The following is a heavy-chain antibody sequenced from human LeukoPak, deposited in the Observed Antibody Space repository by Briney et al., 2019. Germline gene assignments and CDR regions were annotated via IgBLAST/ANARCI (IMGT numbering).Heavy chain of an antibody. CDR2: VSASGSAT. CDR1: GFTFSSYT. D-gene: IGHD5-12*01. V-gene: IGHV3-48*01. Sequence: GGSLRLSCAASGFTFSSYTMNWVRQAPGKGLEWVSYVSASGSATYYGDSVKGRFTISRDNAKNSVYMQMNSLRAEDTAVYYCARDQGFIVATMVWGQGTLVTVSS. CDR3: ARDQGFIVATMV. J-gene: IGHJ4*02.